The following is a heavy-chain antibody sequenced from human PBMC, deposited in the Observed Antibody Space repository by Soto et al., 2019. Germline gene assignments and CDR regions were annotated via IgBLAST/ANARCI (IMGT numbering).Heavy chain of an antibody. J-gene: IGHJ6*02. V-gene: IGHV3-13*01. D-gene: IGHD6-13*01. CDR2: IGTAGDT. CDR1: GFTFSSYD. Sequence: PGGSLRLSCAASGFTFSSYDMHWVRQATGKGLEWVSAIGTAGDTYYPGSVKGRFTISRENAKNSLYLQINSLRAGDTAVYYCARVRRIAAAGTYYYYGMDVWGQGTTVTVSS. CDR3: ARVRRIAAAGTYYYYGMDV.